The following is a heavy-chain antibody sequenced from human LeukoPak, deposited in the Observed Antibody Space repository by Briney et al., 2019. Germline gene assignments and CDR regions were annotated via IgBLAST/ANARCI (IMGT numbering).Heavy chain of an antibody. D-gene: IGHD4-23*01. Sequence: GGSLRLSCAASGFTFSTYNMNWVRQAPGKGLEWVPYISSSSSTIHYADSVKGRFTTSRDNAKNSLYLEMNSLRVEDTAVYYCATTPQWVTPWGQGTLVTVSS. J-gene: IGHJ5*02. CDR1: GFTFSTYN. V-gene: IGHV3-48*01. CDR3: ATTPQWVTP. CDR2: ISSSSSTI.